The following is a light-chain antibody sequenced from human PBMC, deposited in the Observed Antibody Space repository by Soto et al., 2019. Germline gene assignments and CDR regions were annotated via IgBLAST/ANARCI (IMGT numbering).Light chain of an antibody. CDR3: ATRDDSPKGAV. V-gene: IGLV1-44*01. Sequence: SLLTQSPSMSGTPGQQVTISCSGSSSNIGSNLANWYQPVPGKAPKLLIHSNDQRPSGVTDRFSGSKSGTSASLAISGLRSEDEADYYCATRDDSPKGAVLGGGTKVTVL. J-gene: IGLJ3*02. CDR1: SSNIGSNL. CDR2: SND.